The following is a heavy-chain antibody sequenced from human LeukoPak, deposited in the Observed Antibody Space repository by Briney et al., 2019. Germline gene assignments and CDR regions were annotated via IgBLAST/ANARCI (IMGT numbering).Heavy chain of an antibody. CDR3: AKDSHWILFDD. D-gene: IGHD2-2*03. V-gene: IGHV3-23*01. CDR1: GFTFSTYG. Sequence: GGSLRLSCSASGFTFSTYGMNWVRQAAGKGLELVSGIGGSGIRTYYADSVKGRFTISRDNSKNTLYLQMNSLKDEDTAVYYCAKDSHWILFDDWGQGTLVTVSS. CDR2: IGGSGIRT. J-gene: IGHJ4*02.